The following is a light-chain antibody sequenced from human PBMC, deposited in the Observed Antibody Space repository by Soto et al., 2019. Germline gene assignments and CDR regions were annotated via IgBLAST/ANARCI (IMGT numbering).Light chain of an antibody. Sequence: EMVLTQSPATMPLSPGDRATLSCRASQTVTSNFLAWYQQNPGQAPRLLIYDASRRATGIPDRFSGSGSGTDFILTISRLEPEDFVVYYCQHYSSSLQTFGQGTRVEVK. CDR2: DAS. V-gene: IGKV3-20*01. CDR3: QHYSSSLQT. CDR1: QTVTSNF. J-gene: IGKJ1*01.